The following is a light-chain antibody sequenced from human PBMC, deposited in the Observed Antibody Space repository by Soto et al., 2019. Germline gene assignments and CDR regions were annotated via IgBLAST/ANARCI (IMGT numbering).Light chain of an antibody. CDR3: QQLLSYPIT. Sequence: DIQLTQSPSFLSASVGDRVTITCRASQGISTYLAWYQQRPGKAPKXLIYAASTLQSGVPLSFSGSGSGTSLTITISSLQPEDFATYYCQQLLSYPITFGQGTRLEIK. J-gene: IGKJ5*01. CDR1: QGISTY. CDR2: AAS. V-gene: IGKV1-9*01.